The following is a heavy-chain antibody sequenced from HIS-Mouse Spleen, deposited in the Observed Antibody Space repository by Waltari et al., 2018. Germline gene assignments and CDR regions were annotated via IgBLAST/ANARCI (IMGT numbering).Heavy chain of an antibody. V-gene: IGHV4-39*07. D-gene: IGHD6-13*01. J-gene: IGHJ2*01. CDR2: IYYSGST. Sequence: QLQLQESGPGLVKPSETLSLTCTVSGGSISSSSYYWGWIRQPPGKGLEWIGSIYYSGSTYYKPSRKSRVTISVETSKNQFSLKLSSVTAADTAVYYCAREIPYSSSWYDWYFDLWGRGTLVTVSS. CDR1: GGSISSSSYY. CDR3: AREIPYSSSWYDWYFDL.